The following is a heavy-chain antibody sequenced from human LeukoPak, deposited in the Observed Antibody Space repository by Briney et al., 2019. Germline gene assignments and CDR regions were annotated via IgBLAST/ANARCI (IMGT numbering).Heavy chain of an antibody. D-gene: IGHD1-26*01. V-gene: IGHV3-9*01. CDR3: GRDESGSPTRRGAFDF. CDR2: ISWNSGYI. CDR1: GFNFDDYG. Sequence: PGGSLRLSCAASGFNFDDYGMHWVRQAPGKGLEWVSGISWNSGYISYADSVKGRFTISRDNAKNSLHLQMNGLRAEDTAFYYCGRDESGSPTRRGAFDFWGRGTMVTVSS. J-gene: IGHJ3*01.